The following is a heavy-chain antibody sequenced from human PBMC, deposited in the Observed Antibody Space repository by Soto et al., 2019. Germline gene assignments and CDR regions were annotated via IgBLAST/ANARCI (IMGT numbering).Heavy chain of an antibody. Sequence: ESGGGVVQPGTSLRLSCAASGFTFNNYGMHWVRQAPGTGLEWVAAISSHGSDKYYADSVKGRRTISRDKSKNTLYLQMHSLRADDKSVYYCAKDQGIAASHGIDWGQGTMVTVSS. D-gene: IGHD6-13*01. CDR1: GFTFNNYG. CDR3: AKDQGIAASHGID. V-gene: IGHV3-30*18. J-gene: IGHJ3*01. CDR2: ISSHGSDK.